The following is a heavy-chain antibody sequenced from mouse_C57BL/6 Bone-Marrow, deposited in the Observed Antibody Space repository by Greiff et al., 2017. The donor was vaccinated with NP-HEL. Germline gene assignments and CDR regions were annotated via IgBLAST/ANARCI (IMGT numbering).Heavy chain of an antibody. CDR2: IYPGSGNT. CDR1: GYTFTDYY. Sequence: VQGVESGAELVRPGASVKLSCKASGYTFTDYYINWVKQRPGQGLEWIARIYPGSGNTYYNEKFKGKATLTAEKSSSTAYMQLSSLTSEDSAVYCCARSTTVVAIDYWGQGTTLTVSS. J-gene: IGHJ2*01. CDR3: ARSTTVVAIDY. V-gene: IGHV1-76*01. D-gene: IGHD1-1*01.